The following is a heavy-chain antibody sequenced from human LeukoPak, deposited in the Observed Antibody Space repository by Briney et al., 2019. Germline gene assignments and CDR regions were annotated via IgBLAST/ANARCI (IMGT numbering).Heavy chain of an antibody. V-gene: IGHV1-8*01. CDR1: GYTFTSYD. D-gene: IGHD6-19*01. CDR2: MNPNSGNT. CDR3: ARGDRLGEYMDV. J-gene: IGHJ6*03. Sequence: ASVKVSCKASGYTFTSYDINWVRQATGQGLEWMGWMNPNSGNTGYAQKFQGRVTMTRNTSISTAYMELSSLRSEDTAVHYCARGDRLGEYMDVWGKGTTVTVSS.